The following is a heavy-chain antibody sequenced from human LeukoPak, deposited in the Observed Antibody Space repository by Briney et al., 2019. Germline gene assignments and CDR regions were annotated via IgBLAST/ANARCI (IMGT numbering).Heavy chain of an antibody. CDR2: IYYSGST. CDR3: ARDTAYSSGWYDY. V-gene: IGHV4-30-4*07. J-gene: IGHJ4*02. CDR1: GGSISSGGYS. D-gene: IGHD6-19*01. Sequence: SQTLSLTCAVSGGSISSGGYSWSWIRQPPGKGLEWIGYIYYSGSTNYNPSLKSRVTISVDTSKNQFSLKLSSVTAADTAVYYCARDTAYSSGWYDYWGQGTLVTVSS.